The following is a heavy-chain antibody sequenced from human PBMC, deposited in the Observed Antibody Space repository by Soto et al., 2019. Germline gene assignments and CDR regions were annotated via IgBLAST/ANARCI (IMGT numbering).Heavy chain of an antibody. CDR3: ASQGYSSGWSGYFDY. CDR2: IYYSGST. D-gene: IGHD6-19*01. CDR1: GGSISSYY. V-gene: IGHV4-59*08. J-gene: IGHJ4*02. Sequence: SETLSLTCTVSGGSISSYYWSWIRQPPGKGLEWIGYIYYSGSTNYNPSLKSRVTISVDTSKNQFSLKLSSVTAADTAVYYCASQGYSSGWSGYFDYWGQGTLVTVSS.